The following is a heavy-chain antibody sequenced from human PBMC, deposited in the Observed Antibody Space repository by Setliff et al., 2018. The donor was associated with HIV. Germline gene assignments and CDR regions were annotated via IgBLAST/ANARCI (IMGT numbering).Heavy chain of an antibody. V-gene: IGHV4-34*01. Sequence: SETLSLTCVMDGGSLRDYYWSWVRQSPGKGLEWIGESNQSGSGNYNPSLKSRVTISVDTSRNEFFLNMGSVTAADTAVYYCAKGRRGYDSRLFYYHHGMDVWGQGTTVTVSS. J-gene: IGHJ6*02. CDR2: SNQSGSG. D-gene: IGHD5-12*01. CDR1: GGSLRDYY. CDR3: AKGRRGYDSRLFYYHHGMDV.